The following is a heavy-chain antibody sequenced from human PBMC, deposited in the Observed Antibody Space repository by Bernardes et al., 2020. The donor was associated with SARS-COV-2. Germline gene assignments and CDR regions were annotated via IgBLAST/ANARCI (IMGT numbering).Heavy chain of an antibody. Sequence: SGPTLLKPTHTLTLTCTFSVFSLSRDGVGVAWIRQPPGKALEWLSLIYWDDDQLYSPSLRSRLTITKDTSKNQFSLKLSSVTAADTAEYYCARDSSGWWTFDYWGQGTLVTVSS. D-gene: IGHD6-19*01. CDR3: ARDSSGWWTFDY. CDR1: VFSLSRDGVG. J-gene: IGHJ4*02. CDR2: IYWDDDQ. V-gene: IGHV2-5*02.